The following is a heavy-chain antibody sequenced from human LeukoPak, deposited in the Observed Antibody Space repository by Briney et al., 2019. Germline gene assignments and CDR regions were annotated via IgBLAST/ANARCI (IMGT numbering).Heavy chain of an antibody. J-gene: IGHJ4*02. CDR3: ASNIEVPAAPNLFDY. Sequence: NPSETLSLTCTVSGGSISSSSYYWGWIRQPPGKGLEWIGSIYYSGSTYYNPSLKSRVTISVDTSKNQFSLKLSSVTAADTAVYYCASNIEVPAAPNLFDYWGQGTLVTVPS. CDR2: IYYSGST. D-gene: IGHD2-2*01. V-gene: IGHV4-39*07. CDR1: GGSISSSSYY.